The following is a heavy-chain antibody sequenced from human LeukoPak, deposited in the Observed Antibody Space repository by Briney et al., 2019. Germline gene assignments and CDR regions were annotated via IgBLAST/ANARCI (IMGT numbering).Heavy chain of an antibody. D-gene: IGHD2-21*01. CDR1: GFTFTSAA. CDR2: IVVGSGNT. Sequence: SVKVSCKASGFTFTSAAIQWVRQARGQRLEWIGWIVVGSGNTNYAQKFQERVTITRDMSTSTAYMELSSLRSEDTAVYYCAADQTGVGYCDGDCYSYWGQGALVTVSS. V-gene: IGHV1-58*02. CDR3: AADQTGVGYCDGDCYSY. J-gene: IGHJ4*02.